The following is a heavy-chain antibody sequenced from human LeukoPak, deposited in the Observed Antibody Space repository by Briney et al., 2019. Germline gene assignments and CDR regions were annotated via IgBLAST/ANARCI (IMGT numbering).Heavy chain of an antibody. Sequence: ASVKVSCKVSGYTLTELSMHWVRQAPGKGLEWMGGFDPEDGETIYAQKFQGRVTMTEDTSTDTAYMELSSLRSEDTAVYYCATSGRREQLVPHYFDYWGQGTLVTVSS. D-gene: IGHD6-13*01. CDR3: ATSGRREQLVPHYFDY. CDR2: FDPEDGET. J-gene: IGHJ4*02. CDR1: GYTLTELS. V-gene: IGHV1-24*01.